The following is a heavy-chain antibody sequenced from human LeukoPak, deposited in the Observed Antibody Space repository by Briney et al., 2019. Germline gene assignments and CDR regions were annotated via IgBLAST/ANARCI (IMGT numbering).Heavy chain of an antibody. CDR1: GFTFSSHG. CDR3: AKGIEGWIFGVADAFDI. V-gene: IGHV3-30*18. D-gene: IGHD3-3*01. J-gene: IGHJ3*02. Sequence: PGGSLRLSCAASGFTFSSHGMHWVRQAPGKGLEWVAVISYDGSNKYYADSVKGRFTISRDNAKNTLYLQMNSLRAEDTAVYYCAKGIEGWIFGVADAFDIWGQGTMVTVSS. CDR2: ISYDGSNK.